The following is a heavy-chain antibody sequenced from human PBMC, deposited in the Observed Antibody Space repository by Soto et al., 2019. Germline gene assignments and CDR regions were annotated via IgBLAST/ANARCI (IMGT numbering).Heavy chain of an antibody. CDR3: ARENIVVVPADYYYYYGMDV. Sequence: PGGSLRLSCAASGFTFSSYAMSWVRQAPGKGLEWVSAISGSGGSTYYADSVKGRFTISRDNSKNTLYLQMNSLRAEDTAVYYCARENIVVVPADYYYYYGMDVWGQGTTVTVSS. J-gene: IGHJ6*02. D-gene: IGHD2-2*01. CDR1: GFTFSSYA. V-gene: IGHV3-23*01. CDR2: ISGSGGST.